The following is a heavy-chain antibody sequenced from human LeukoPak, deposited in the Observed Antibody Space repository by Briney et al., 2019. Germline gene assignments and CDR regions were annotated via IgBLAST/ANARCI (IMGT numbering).Heavy chain of an antibody. CDR3: ARDLFRKQQLGRWFDP. CDR1: GFTVSSNY. D-gene: IGHD6-13*01. V-gene: IGHV3-66*01. CDR2: IYSGGST. Sequence: GGSLRLSCAASGFTVSSNYMSWVRQAPGKGLEWVSVIYSGGSTYYADSVKGRFTISRDNSKNTLYLQMNSLRAEDTAVYYCARDLFRKQQLGRWFDPWGQGTLVTVSS. J-gene: IGHJ5*02.